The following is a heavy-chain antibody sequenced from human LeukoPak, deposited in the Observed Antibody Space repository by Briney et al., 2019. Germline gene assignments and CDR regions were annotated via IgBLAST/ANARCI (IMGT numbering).Heavy chain of an antibody. CDR1: GGSISSGDYY. V-gene: IGHV4-39*07. CDR2: INHSGNT. D-gene: IGHD6-13*01. J-gene: IGHJ4*02. CDR3: ARLEAAEGGFDY. Sequence: SETLSLTCTVSGGSISSGDYYWSWIRQPPGKGLEWIGEINHSGNTNYNPSLKSRVTISVDTSKNQFSLKLNSVTAADTAVYYCARLEAAEGGFDYWGQGTLVTVSS.